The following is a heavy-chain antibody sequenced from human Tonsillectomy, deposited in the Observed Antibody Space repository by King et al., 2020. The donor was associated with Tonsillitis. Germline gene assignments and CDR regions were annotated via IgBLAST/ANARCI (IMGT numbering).Heavy chain of an antibody. CDR1: GFTLSSYA. CDR3: AKTAGYYSENYFDD. J-gene: IGHJ4*02. CDR2: MSGGGGGT. Sequence: VQLVESGGGLVQPGGSLRLSCAASGFTLSSYAMSWVRQAPGKGLEWVSGMSGGGGGTYYADSVKGRVTMSRDNSNNTKYLQMNSLGAEDTAVYYCAKTAGYYSENYFDDWGQGTLVTVSS. V-gene: IGHV3-23*04. D-gene: IGHD3-9*01.